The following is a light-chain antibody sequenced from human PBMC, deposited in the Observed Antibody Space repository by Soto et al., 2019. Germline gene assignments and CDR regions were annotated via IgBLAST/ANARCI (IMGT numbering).Light chain of an antibody. J-gene: IGKJ3*01. CDR2: DAS. Sequence: EIVLTQSPATLSLSPGERGTLSCRASQSVNSHLAWYQQKPGQAPRLLIYDASNRATGIPPRFSGSGSGTDFTFTISSLEPEDFAVYYCQQRSKWPPTVGPGTKVDIK. CDR1: QSVNSH. CDR3: QQRSKWPPT. V-gene: IGKV3-11*01.